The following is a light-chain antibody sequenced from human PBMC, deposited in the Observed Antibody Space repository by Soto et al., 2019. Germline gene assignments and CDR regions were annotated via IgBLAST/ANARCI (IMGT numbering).Light chain of an antibody. V-gene: IGLV2-14*01. CDR2: DVG. Sequence: QSALTQPASVSGSPGQSIIISCTGASSDLGGYNYVSWYQQHPGKAPKLIIYDVGNRPSGVSNRFSGSKSGNTASLSISGLQAEDEADYYCSSYSSSSTPYVFGSGTQLTVL. CDR1: SSDLGGYNY. J-gene: IGLJ7*01. CDR3: SSYSSSSTPYV.